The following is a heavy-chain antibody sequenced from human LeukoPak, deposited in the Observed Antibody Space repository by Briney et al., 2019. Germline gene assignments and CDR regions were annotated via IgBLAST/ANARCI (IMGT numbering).Heavy chain of an antibody. J-gene: IGHJ5*02. V-gene: IGHV4-59*01. CDR3: ARGDDFWSGYSVNWFDP. CDR1: GGSISSYY. Sequence: SETLSLTCTVSGGSISSYYWSWIRQPPGKGLEWIGYIYYSGSTNYNPSLKSRVTISVDTSKNQFSLKLSSVTAADTAVYYCARGDDFWSGYSVNWFDPWGQGTLVTVSS. D-gene: IGHD3-3*01. CDR2: IYYSGST.